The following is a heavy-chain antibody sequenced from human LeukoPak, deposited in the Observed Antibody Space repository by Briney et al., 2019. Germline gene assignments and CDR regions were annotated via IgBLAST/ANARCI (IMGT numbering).Heavy chain of an antibody. D-gene: IGHD3-10*01. Sequence: PSETLSLTCTLSGVSISSSSSYWGWIRQPPGKGLEWIGSIYYSGSTYYNPSLKSRVTISVDTSKNQFSLKLSSVTAADTAVYYCARQTLMVRGRPMVDYWGQGTLVTVSS. CDR2: IYYSGST. V-gene: IGHV4-39*01. CDR3: ARQTLMVRGRPMVDY. J-gene: IGHJ4*02. CDR1: GVSISSSSSY.